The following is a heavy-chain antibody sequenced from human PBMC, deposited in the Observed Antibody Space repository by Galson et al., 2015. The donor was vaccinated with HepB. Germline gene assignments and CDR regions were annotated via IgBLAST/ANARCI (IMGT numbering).Heavy chain of an antibody. CDR2: ISAYNGNT. CDR3: AREPPFKDDFWSRMDV. CDR1: GYTFTSYC. D-gene: IGHD3-3*01. J-gene: IGHJ6*04. Sequence: SVKVSCKASGYTFTSYCISWVRQAPGQGLEWMGWISAYNGNTNYAQKLQGRVTMTTDTSTSTAYMELRSLRSDDTAVYYCAREPPFKDDFWSRMDVWGKGTTVTVSS. V-gene: IGHV1-18*01.